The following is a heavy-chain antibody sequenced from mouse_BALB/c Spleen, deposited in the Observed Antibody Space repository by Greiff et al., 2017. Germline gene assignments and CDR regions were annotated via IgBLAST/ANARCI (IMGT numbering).Heavy chain of an antibody. CDR2: ISTYYGNT. J-gene: IGHJ4*01. CDR1: GYTFTDYA. CDR3: ARPSTVVGSAMDY. Sequence: QVQLQQSGPELVRPGVSVKISCKGSGYTFTDYAMHWVKQSHAKSLEWIGVISTYYGNTNYNQKFKGKATMTVDKSSSTAYMELARLTSEDSAIYYCARPSTVVGSAMDYWGQGTSVTVSS. D-gene: IGHD1-1*01. V-gene: IGHV1-67*01.